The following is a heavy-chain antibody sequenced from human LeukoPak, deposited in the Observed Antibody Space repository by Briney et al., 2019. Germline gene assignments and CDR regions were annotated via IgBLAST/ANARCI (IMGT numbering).Heavy chain of an antibody. CDR2: INPNSGGT. D-gene: IGHD3-22*01. CDR1: GYTFNGYY. Sequence: AASVKVSCKASGYTFNGYYKHWVRQAPGQGLEWMGWINPNSGGTNYAQKFQGRVTISVDTSKNQFSLKLTSVTAADTAVYYCARHNLLPPLLKLLRKPGWFDPWGQGTLVTVSS. J-gene: IGHJ5*02. CDR3: ARHNLLPPLLKLLRKPGWFDP. V-gene: IGHV1-2*02.